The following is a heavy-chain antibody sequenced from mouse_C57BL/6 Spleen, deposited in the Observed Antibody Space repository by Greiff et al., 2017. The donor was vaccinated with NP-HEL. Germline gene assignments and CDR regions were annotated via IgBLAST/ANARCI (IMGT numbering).Heavy chain of an antibody. D-gene: IGHD1-1*01. V-gene: IGHV5-9-1*02. CDR2: ISSGGDYI. CDR1: GFTFSSYA. CDR3: TRDYYGSSWYFDV. Sequence: EVKLMESGEGLVKPGGSLKLSCAASGFTFSSYAMSWVRQTPEKGLEWVAYISSGGDYIYYADTVKGRSTISRDNARNTVYLQMSSLKSEDTAVYYCTRDYYGSSWYFDVWGTGTTVTVSS. J-gene: IGHJ1*03.